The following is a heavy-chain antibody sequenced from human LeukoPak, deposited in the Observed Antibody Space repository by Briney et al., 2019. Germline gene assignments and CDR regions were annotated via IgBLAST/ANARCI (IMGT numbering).Heavy chain of an antibody. CDR3: ARDPGHCSSTSCYKFFDY. J-gene: IGHJ4*02. CDR2: SSSSGSTI. D-gene: IGHD2-2*02. Sequence: GGSLRLSCAASGFTFSGFEMNWVRQAPGKGLEWVSYSSSSGSTIYYADSVKGRFTVSRDNAKNSLYLQMDSLRAEDTAVYYCARDPGHCSSTSCYKFFDYWGQGTLVTVSS. CDR1: GFTFSGFE. V-gene: IGHV3-48*03.